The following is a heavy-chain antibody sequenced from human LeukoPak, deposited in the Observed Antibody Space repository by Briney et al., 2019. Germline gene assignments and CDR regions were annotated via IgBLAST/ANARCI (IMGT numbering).Heavy chain of an antibody. Sequence: GGSLRLSCAASGFTFSSYAMSWVRQAPGKGLEWVSAISGSGGSTYYADSVKGRFTISRDNSKNTLFLQMNSLRAEDTAVYYCAKGDYYGSSAFEYWGQGTLVTVSS. J-gene: IGHJ4*02. CDR1: GFTFSSYA. V-gene: IGHV3-23*01. CDR3: AKGDYYGSSAFEY. CDR2: ISGSGGST. D-gene: IGHD3-10*01.